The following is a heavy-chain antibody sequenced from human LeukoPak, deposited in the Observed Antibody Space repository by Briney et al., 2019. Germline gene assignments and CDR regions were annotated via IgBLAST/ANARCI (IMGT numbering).Heavy chain of an antibody. Sequence: PGGSLRLSCAACGFTFSSYGMHWVRQAPGKGLEWVAFIRYDGSNKYYADSVKGRFTISRDNSKNTLYLQMNSLRAEDTAVYYCAKDLPGIAAAGFDYWGQGTLVTVSP. CDR1: GFTFSSYG. CDR2: IRYDGSNK. D-gene: IGHD6-13*01. J-gene: IGHJ4*02. V-gene: IGHV3-30*02. CDR3: AKDLPGIAAAGFDY.